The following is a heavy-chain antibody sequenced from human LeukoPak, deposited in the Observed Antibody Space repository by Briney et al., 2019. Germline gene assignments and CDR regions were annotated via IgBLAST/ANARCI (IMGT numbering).Heavy chain of an antibody. CDR1: GGTFSSYA. CDR3: ARADRSSSSSRNYYYYMDV. D-gene: IGHD6-6*01. J-gene: IGHJ6*03. V-gene: IGHV1-69*13. CDR2: IILIFGTA. Sequence: GASVKVSCKASGGTFSSYAISWVRQAPGQGLEWMGGIILIFGTANYAQKFQGRVTITADESTSTAYMELSSLRSEDTAVYYCARADRSSSSSRNYYYYMDVWGKGTTVTVSS.